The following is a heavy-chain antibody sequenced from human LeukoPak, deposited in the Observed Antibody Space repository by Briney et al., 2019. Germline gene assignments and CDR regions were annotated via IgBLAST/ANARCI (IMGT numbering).Heavy chain of an antibody. V-gene: IGHV4-4*02. CDR3: ARRTVWDYDFWSGYSDRGGYFDY. Sequence: SGTLSLTCTVSGGSISSNDWWSWVRQPPGKGLQWIGEIYHSGSTSYNPSLKSRVTISVDKSKNQFFLKLNSVTAADTAVYYCARRTVWDYDFWSGYSDRGGYFDYWGQGTLVTVSS. J-gene: IGHJ4*02. CDR1: GGSISSNDW. CDR2: IYHSGST. D-gene: IGHD3-3*01.